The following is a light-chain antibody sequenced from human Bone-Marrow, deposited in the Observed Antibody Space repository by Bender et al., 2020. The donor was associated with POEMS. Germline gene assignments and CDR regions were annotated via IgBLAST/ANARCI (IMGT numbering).Light chain of an antibody. CDR2: EVN. CDR3: CSYAGRTTWV. J-gene: IGLJ3*02. V-gene: IGLV2-11*01. Sequence: QSALTQPRSVSGSPGQSVTISCTGASSDVGGYDYVSWYRQHPGKAPQLIIYEVNNRPSGISNRFSGSKSGNTASLTISGLQAEDEIDYFCCSYAGRTTWVFGGGTKVTVL. CDR1: SSDVGGYDY.